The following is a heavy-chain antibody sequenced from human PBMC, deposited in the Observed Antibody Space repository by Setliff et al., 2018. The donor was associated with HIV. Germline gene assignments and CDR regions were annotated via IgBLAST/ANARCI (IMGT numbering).Heavy chain of an antibody. CDR1: GFTTFNPVW. V-gene: IGHV3-15*01. Sequence: GGSLRLSCVVSGFTTFNPVWMGWVRQAPGKGLEWVGRIKSNAAGATAAYSAPVKGRFTISRDNSKNTLYLQMNSLRAEDTAVYYCARKGRWGQGTLVTVSS. CDR2: IKSNAAGATA. CDR3: ARKGR. J-gene: IGHJ4*02.